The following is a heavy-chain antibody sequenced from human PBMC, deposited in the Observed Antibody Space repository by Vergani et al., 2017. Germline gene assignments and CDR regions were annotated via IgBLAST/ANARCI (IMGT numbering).Heavy chain of an antibody. J-gene: IGHJ4*02. CDR2: IKSQIDGGTT. CDR3: AKVAITGTTGY. Sequence: EVQLVESGGGLVKPGGSLRLSCAASGFSFSNAWMTWVRQGPGKGLEWVGRIKSQIDGGTTDYAAPVKGRFTISRDDSKNTLYLQMNSLRAEDTAVYYCAKVAITGTTGYWGQGTLVTVSS. V-gene: IGHV3-15*01. CDR1: GFSFSNAW. D-gene: IGHD1-14*01.